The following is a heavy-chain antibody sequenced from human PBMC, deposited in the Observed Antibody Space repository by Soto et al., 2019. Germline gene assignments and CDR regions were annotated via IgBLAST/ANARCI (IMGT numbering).Heavy chain of an antibody. Sequence: GGSLRLSCAASGFTFSSYGMHWVRQAPGKGLEWVAVIWYDGSNKYYADSVKGRFTISRDNSKNTLYLKVNSRRAEYTAVYYCSRDLAAACLYYYYYGMDVWGQGTTVTVSS. CDR3: SRDLAAACLYYYYYGMDV. CDR2: IWYDGSNK. V-gene: IGHV3-33*01. J-gene: IGHJ6*02. CDR1: GFTFSSYG. D-gene: IGHD6-13*01.